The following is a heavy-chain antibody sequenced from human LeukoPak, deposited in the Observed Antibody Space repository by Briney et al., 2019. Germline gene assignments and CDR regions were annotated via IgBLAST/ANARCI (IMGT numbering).Heavy chain of an antibody. CDR3: AKGARSFSIAAFYYFDY. Sequence: TGGSLRLSCAASGFTFSSYAMSWVRQAPGKGLEWVSAISGSGGSTYYADSVKGRFTISRDNSKNTLYLQMNSLRAEDTAVYYCAKGARSFSIAAFYYFDYWGQGTLVTVSS. CDR2: ISGSGGST. D-gene: IGHD6-6*01. CDR1: GFTFSSYA. J-gene: IGHJ4*02. V-gene: IGHV3-23*01.